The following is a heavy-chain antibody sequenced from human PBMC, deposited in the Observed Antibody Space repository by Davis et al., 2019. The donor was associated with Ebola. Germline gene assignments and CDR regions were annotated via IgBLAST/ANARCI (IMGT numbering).Heavy chain of an antibody. D-gene: IGHD3-9*01. V-gene: IGHV4-39*01. CDR1: GGSISSSSYY. Sequence: SETLSLTCTVSGGSISSSSYYWGWIRQPPGKGLEWIGSIYYSGSTYYNPSLKSRVTISVDTSKNQFSLKLSSVTAADTAVYYCARQGVYDILTGPQYYFDYWGQGTLVTVSS. CDR2: IYYSGST. J-gene: IGHJ4*02. CDR3: ARQGVYDILTGPQYYFDY.